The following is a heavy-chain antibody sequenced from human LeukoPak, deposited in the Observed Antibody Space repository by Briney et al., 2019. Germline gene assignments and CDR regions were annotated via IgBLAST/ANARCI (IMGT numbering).Heavy chain of an antibody. CDR3: ARHPIQDNWNVGYFDY. Sequence: HGESLKISCKGSGYRFTSYWIGWVRQMPGKGLEWMGIIYPGDSDTRYSPSFQGQVTISADKSISTAYLQWSSLKASDTAMYCCARHPIQDNWNVGYFDYSGQGTLVTVSS. CDR1: GYRFTSYW. D-gene: IGHD1-20*01. CDR2: IYPGDSDT. J-gene: IGHJ4*02. V-gene: IGHV5-51*01.